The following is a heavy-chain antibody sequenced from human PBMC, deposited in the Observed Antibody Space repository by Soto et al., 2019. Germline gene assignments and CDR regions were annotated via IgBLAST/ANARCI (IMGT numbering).Heavy chain of an antibody. Sequence: SQTLSLTCAFTGDSVSSNSAGWSWVRQSPSRGLEWLGRSYYRSKWYYEYAVSVRGRITINPDTSKNQYSLQLNSVTPEETAVYCCATDAQYSGRIFDYSGKGTRV. D-gene: IGHD1-26*01. V-gene: IGHV6-1*01. J-gene: IGHJ4*01. CDR3: ATDAQYSGRIFDY. CDR1: GDSVSSNSAG. CDR2: SYYRSKWYY.